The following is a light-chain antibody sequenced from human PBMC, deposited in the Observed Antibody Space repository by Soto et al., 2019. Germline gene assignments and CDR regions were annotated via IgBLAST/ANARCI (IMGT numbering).Light chain of an antibody. J-gene: IGKJ1*01. CDR1: PSVARW. CDR3: QQYDTSWT. V-gene: IGKV1-5*01. Sequence: DIQMTQSPSTLTASVGDRITITCRASPSVARWLAWYQQKPGKAPKVLISGASNLESGVPSRISGSGFGTQFTLSISSLQPDDSATYFCQQYDTSWTFGQGTKVEIK. CDR2: GAS.